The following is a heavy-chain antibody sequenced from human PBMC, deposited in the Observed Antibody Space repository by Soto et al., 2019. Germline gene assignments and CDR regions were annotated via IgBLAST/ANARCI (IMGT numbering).Heavy chain of an antibody. D-gene: IGHD6-6*01. CDR1: GFTFSSYS. V-gene: IGHV3-48*01. CDR2: ISSSSSTI. CDR3: ASTPRGIAARPGWFDP. J-gene: IGHJ5*02. Sequence: GVLRLSCAASGFTFSSYSMNWVRQAPGKGLEWVSYISSSSSTIYYADSVKGRFTISRDNAKNSLYLQMNSLRAEDTAVYYCASTPRGIAARPGWFDPWGQGTLVTVSS.